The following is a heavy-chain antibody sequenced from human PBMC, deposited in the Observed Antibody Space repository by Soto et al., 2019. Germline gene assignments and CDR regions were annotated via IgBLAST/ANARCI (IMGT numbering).Heavy chain of an antibody. J-gene: IGHJ4*02. D-gene: IGHD3-22*01. V-gene: IGHV3-74*01. CDR3: ARASSSAYYRILDY. CDR2: ISSDDSST. CDR1: GFTFSRYW. Sequence: EVQLVESGGGLVQPGGSLRLSCAASGFTFSRYWMHWVRQAPGKGLVWVSRISSDDSSTNYADSVKGRFTISRDNSKNTLYLQMNSLRAEDTAVYYCARASSSAYYRILDYWGQGTLVTVSS.